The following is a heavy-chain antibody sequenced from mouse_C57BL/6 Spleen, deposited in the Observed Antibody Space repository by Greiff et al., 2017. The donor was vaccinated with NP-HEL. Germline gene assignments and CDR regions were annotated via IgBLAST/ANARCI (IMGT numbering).Heavy chain of an antibody. J-gene: IGHJ2*01. CDR3: AIQLGRDFDD. CDR1: GYTFTSYW. V-gene: IGHV1-69*01. CDR2: IDPSDSYT. D-gene: IGHD4-1*02. Sequence: QVQLQQPGAELVMPGASVKLSCKASGYTFTSYWMHWVKQRPGQGLEWIGEIDPSDSYTNYNQKFKGKSTLTVDKSSSTAYMQLSSLTSEDSAVYYCAIQLGRDFDDWGQGTTLTVSS.